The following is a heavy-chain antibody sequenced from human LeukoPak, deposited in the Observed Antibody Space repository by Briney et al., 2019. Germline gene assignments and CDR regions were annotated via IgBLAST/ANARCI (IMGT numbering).Heavy chain of an antibody. D-gene: IGHD3-10*01. Sequence: GRSLRLSCAASGFTFSSYTMHWVRQAPGKGLEWVTIISYDGGIKHYADSVKGRFTISRDNSKNTLYLQMNSLSAEDTAVYYCARDYYCGSGSHIGRALGYWGQGTLVTVSS. CDR2: ISYDGGIK. V-gene: IGHV3-30-3*01. CDR1: GFTFSSYT. J-gene: IGHJ4*02. CDR3: ARDYYCGSGSHIGRALGY.